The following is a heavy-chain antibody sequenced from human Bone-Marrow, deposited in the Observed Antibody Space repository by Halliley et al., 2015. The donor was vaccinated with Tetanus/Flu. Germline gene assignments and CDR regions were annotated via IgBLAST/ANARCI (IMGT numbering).Heavy chain of an antibody. Sequence: TLSLTCSVSGDSISDSYFSWIRQPPGKGLEWIGYIYSGSSSYNPSLKSRVTISADISKNHFSLRLTPVTAADTATYYCARAFRYYGSADSWDQGALVTVSS. J-gene: IGHJ4*02. CDR3: ARAFRYYGSADS. D-gene: IGHD3-10*01. V-gene: IGHV4-59*01. CDR1: GDSISDSY. CDR2: IYSGSS.